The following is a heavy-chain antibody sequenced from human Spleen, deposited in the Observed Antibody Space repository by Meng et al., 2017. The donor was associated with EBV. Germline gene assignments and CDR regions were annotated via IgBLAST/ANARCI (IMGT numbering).Heavy chain of an antibody. J-gene: IGHJ4*02. CDR2: FYINGNS. V-gene: IGHV4-61*01. CDR1: DGSGSSGSFY. D-gene: IGHD1-26*01. CDR3: ARRIRGRGRFYPYYFDS. Sequence: LQCSGSGMVDTLWTMSRSFTGSDGSGSSGSFYWDCVRQLQGKELEWIGNFYINGNSTYNPSLTSRVTIAVDTSRKQVPLRLTSVTAVDTAVYFCARRIRGRGRFYPYYFDSWGQGALVTVSS.